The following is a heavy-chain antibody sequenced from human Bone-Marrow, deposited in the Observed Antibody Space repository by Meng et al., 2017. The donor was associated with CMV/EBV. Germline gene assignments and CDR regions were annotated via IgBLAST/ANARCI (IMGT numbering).Heavy chain of an antibody. CDR2: INPNSGGT. V-gene: IGHV1-2*02. J-gene: IGHJ4*02. CDR3: ARVGIAARVSDY. D-gene: IGHD6-6*01. CDR1: GYIFTTYG. Sequence: ASVKVSCKASGYIFTTYGISWVRQAPGQGLEWMGWINPNSGGTNYAQKFQGRVTMTRDTSISTAYMELSRLRSDDTAVYYCARVGIAARVSDYWGQGTLVTVSS.